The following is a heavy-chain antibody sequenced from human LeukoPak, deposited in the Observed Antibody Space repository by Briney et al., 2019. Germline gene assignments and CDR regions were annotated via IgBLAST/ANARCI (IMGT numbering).Heavy chain of an antibody. CDR2: IYYSGST. V-gene: IGHV4-59*08. CDR3: ARQNTDAFDI. CDR1: GGSISSHY. J-gene: IGHJ3*02. Sequence: SETLSLTCTVSGGSISSHYWSWIRQPPGKGLEWIGYIYYSGSTNYNPSLKSRVTISVDTSKNQFSLKLRSVTAADTAVYYCARQNTDAFDIWGQGTTVTVSS.